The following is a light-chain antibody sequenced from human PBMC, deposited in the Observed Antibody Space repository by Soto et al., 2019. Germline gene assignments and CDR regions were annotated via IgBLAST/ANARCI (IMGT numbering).Light chain of an antibody. CDR1: SSNIGSNY. Sequence: QSVLTQPPSASGTPGQRVTISCSGSSSNIGSNYVYWYQHLPGTAPKLLIYSHNQRPSGVPDRFSGSTSGTSASLAISGLQFEDEANYYCAAWDDSLSGVVFGGGTKLTVL. CDR2: SHN. CDR3: AAWDDSLSGVV. J-gene: IGLJ2*01. V-gene: IGLV1-47*02.